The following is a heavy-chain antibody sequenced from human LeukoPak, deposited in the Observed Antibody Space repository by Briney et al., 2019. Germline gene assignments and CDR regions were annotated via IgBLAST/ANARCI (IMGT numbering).Heavy chain of an antibody. J-gene: IGHJ5*02. CDR3: ASGSSPYGDYEASWFDP. V-gene: IGHV1-69*13. Sequence: SVKVSCKASGGTFSSYAISWVRQAPGQGREWMGGIIPIFGTANYAQKFQGRVTITADESTSTAYMELSSLRSEDTAVYYCASGSSPYGDYEASWFDPWGQGTLVTVSS. CDR1: GGTFSSYA. D-gene: IGHD4-17*01. CDR2: IIPIFGTA.